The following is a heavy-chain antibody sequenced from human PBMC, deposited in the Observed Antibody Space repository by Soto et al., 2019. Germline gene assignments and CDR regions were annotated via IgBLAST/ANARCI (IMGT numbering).Heavy chain of an antibody. CDR3: ARLVYYYGSGSYQAFDY. CDR2: IYYSGST. CDR1: GGSISSSSYY. V-gene: IGHV4-39*01. D-gene: IGHD3-10*01. Sequence: SETLSLTCTVSGGSISSSSYYWGWIRQPPGKGLEWIGSIYYSGSTYYNPSLKSRVTISVDTSKNQFSLKLSSVTAADTAVYYCARLVYYYGSGSYQAFDYWGQGTLVTVS. J-gene: IGHJ4*02.